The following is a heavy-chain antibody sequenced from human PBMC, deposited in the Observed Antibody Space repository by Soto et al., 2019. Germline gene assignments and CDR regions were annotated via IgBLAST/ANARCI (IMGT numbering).Heavy chain of an antibody. CDR1: GYTFTSYD. CDR2: MSPNTGNS. CDR3: ARRAETNGWNGFGADKYYFDF. Sequence: ASVKVSCKASGYTFTSYDIYWVRQATGQGLEWMGWMSPNTGNSGYAQKFQGRVTMTSDTSISTAHMELSSLRSEDTAVYYCARRAETNGWNGFGADKYYFDFWGQGTLVTV. V-gene: IGHV1-8*01. D-gene: IGHD1-1*01. J-gene: IGHJ4*02.